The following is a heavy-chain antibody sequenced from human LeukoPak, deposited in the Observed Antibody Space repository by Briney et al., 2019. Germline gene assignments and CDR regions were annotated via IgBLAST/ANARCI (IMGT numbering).Heavy chain of an antibody. CDR3: AKMQGYFDY. CDR1: GLTVSNNY. Sequence: PGGSLRLSCAASGLTVSNNYMRWVRQAPGKGLEWVSAITGSGSITYYSDSVKGRFTISRDNSKNTVYLQLNSLRVEDTAVYYCAKMQGYFDYWGQGTLVTVSS. V-gene: IGHV3-23*01. CDR2: ITGSGSIT. J-gene: IGHJ4*02.